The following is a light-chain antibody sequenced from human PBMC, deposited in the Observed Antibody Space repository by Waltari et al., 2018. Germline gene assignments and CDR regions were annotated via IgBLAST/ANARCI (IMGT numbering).Light chain of an antibody. Sequence: DIVMTQSPDSLAVSLGERATIHCNSSQNLFFNSNNNNYLTWYQQKPGQPPKLLIYWASTRESGVPDRFSGGGSGTDFTLTITSLQAEDVAVYYCQQSYSTPVTFGQGTRLEIK. CDR1: QNLFFNSNNNNY. CDR2: WAS. J-gene: IGKJ5*01. CDR3: QQSYSTPVT. V-gene: IGKV4-1*01.